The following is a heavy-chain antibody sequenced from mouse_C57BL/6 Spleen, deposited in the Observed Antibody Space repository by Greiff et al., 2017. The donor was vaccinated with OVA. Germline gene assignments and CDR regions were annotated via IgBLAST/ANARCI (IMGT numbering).Heavy chain of an antibody. J-gene: IGHJ2*01. CDR1: GYTFTDYE. CDR2: IDPETGGT. Sequence: QVQLQQSGAELVRPGASVTLSCKASGYTFTDYEMHWVKQTPVHGLEWIGAIDPETGGTAYNQKFKGKAILTADKSSSTAYMELRSLTSEDSAVYYCTQRGNWHYFDYWGQGTTLTVSS. V-gene: IGHV1-15*01. D-gene: IGHD2-1*01. CDR3: TQRGNWHYFDY.